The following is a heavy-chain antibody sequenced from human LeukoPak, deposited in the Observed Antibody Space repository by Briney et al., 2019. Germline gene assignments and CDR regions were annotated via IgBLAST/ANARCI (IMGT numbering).Heavy chain of an antibody. Sequence: PSETLSLTCTVSGGSISSYYWSWIRQPPGTGLEWIGYIYYSGSTNYNPSLKSRVTISVDTSKNQFSLKLSSVTAADTAVYYCARWGGSYYYDSSGDPNAFDIWGQGTMVTVSS. V-gene: IGHV4-59*01. CDR2: IYYSGST. CDR1: GGSISSYY. D-gene: IGHD3-22*01. CDR3: ARWGGSYYYDSSGDPNAFDI. J-gene: IGHJ3*02.